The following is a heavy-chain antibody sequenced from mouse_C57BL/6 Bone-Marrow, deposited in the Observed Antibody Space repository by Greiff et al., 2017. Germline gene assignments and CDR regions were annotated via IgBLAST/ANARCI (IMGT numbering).Heavy chain of an antibody. Sequence: QVQLQQPGAELVMPGASVKLSCKASGYTFTSYWMHWVKQRPGQGLEWIGEIDPSDSYTNYNQKFKGKSTLTVDKSSSTSYMQLRSLTSEDSAVYYCARNPSYYDGRSYPDYWGQGTTLTVSS. V-gene: IGHV1-69*01. CDR2: IDPSDSYT. CDR1: GYTFTSYW. J-gene: IGHJ2*01. D-gene: IGHD1-1*01. CDR3: ARNPSYYDGRSYPDY.